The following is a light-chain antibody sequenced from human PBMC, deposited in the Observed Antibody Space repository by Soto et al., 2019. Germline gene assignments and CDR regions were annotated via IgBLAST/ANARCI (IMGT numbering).Light chain of an antibody. Sequence: DIQMTQSPSTLSASVGDRVTITCRASQSISDWLAWYQQRPGKAPKLLIYKASSLESGVPSRFRGSGSGTEFTLTISSLQPDDFATYYCQQYDSLWTFGHQHDSLWTFGQGTKVEI. J-gene: IGKJ1*01. CDR2: KAS. CDR3: QQYDSLWTFGHQHDSLWT. CDR1: QSISDW. V-gene: IGKV1-5*03.